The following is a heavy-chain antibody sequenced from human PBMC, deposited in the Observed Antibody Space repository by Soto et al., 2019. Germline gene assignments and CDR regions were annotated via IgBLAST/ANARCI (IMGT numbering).Heavy chain of an antibody. Sequence: QVQLVESGGGVVQPGKSLRLSCAGSGFTFSSYGMDWVRQAPGKGLEWVAVISYDGSNKYYADSVKGRFTISRDNSKNTRYLQMSRLRADDTAVYYCAKERMGAGVRGYFDYWGQGTLVTVSS. CDR1: GFTFSSYG. CDR3: AKERMGAGVRGYFDY. J-gene: IGHJ4*02. V-gene: IGHV3-30*18. D-gene: IGHD3-10*01. CDR2: ISYDGSNK.